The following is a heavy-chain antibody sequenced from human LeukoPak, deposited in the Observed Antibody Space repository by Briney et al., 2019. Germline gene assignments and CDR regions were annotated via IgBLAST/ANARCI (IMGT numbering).Heavy chain of an antibody. Sequence: SETLSLTCTVSGGSISSYYWSWIRQPPGKGLEWIGYIYYSGSTNYNPSLKSRVTISVDTSKNQFSLKLSSVTAADTAVFYCARSYHYFDSSAIRRYFDYWGQGILVTVSS. D-gene: IGHD3-22*01. CDR1: GGSISSYY. CDR2: IYYSGST. J-gene: IGHJ4*02. CDR3: ARSYHYFDSSAIRRYFDY. V-gene: IGHV4-59*01.